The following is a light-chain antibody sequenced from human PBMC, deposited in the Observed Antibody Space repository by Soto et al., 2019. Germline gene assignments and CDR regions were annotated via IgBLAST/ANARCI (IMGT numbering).Light chain of an antibody. V-gene: IGKV3-11*01. Sequence: EIVLTQSPATLSLSPGERATLSCRASQRISTYLAWYQQKPGQAPRLLIYDASNRATGIPARFSGSGSGTNLTLTISSLEPEDFAVYYCQHRSNWPLTFGGGTKVDIK. CDR1: QRISTY. J-gene: IGKJ4*01. CDR2: DAS. CDR3: QHRSNWPLT.